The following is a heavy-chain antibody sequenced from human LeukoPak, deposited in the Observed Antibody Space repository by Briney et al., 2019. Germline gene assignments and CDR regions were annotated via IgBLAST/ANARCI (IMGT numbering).Heavy chain of an antibody. CDR1: GGSINSGDYY. J-gene: IGHJ4*02. V-gene: IGHV4-39*07. D-gene: IGHD3-22*01. CDR2: IYYSGST. CDR3: ARHVNTMIRY. Sequence: PSETLSLTCTVSGGSINSGDYYWGWIRQPPGKGLEWIGSIYYSGSTYYNPSLKSRVTISVDTSKNQFSLKLSSVTAADTAVYYCARHVNTMIRYWGQGTLVTVSS.